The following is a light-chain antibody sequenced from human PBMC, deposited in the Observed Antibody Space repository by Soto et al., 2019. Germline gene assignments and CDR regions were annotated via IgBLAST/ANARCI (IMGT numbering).Light chain of an antibody. J-gene: IGLJ2*01. CDR1: SGHSNYA. V-gene: IGLV4-69*01. CDR2: LNSDGSH. CDR3: QTWGSGIVV. Sequence: QSVLTQSPSASASLGASVKLTCTLSSGHSNYAIAWHQQQSEKGPRYLMKLNSDGSHSKGDGIPDRFSGSSSGAERYLTXSSLQSEDEADYYCQTWGSGIVVFGGGTKLTVL.